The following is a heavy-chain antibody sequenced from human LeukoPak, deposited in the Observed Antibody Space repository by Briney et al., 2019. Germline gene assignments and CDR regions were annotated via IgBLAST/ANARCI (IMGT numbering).Heavy chain of an antibody. J-gene: IGHJ5*02. CDR2: ISAYNLKT. D-gene: IGHD3-10*01. CDR1: GYTFNSYG. V-gene: IGHV1-18*01. Sequence: GASVKVSCKTSGYTFNSYGISWVRQAPGQGLEWMGWISAYNLKTNYAQKFQGRVTMTTDTSTSTAYMELRSLRSDDTAVYYCARDMYYYSRTGFDPWGQGTLVTVSS. CDR3: ARDMYYYSRTGFDP.